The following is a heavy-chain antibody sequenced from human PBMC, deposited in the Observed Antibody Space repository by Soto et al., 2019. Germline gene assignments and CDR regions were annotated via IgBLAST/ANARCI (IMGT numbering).Heavy chain of an antibody. CDR1: GFTFSSYA. J-gene: IGHJ3*02. CDR3: ARVYYDFWSGKVAGAFDI. Sequence: PGGSLRLSCAASGFTFSSYAMHWVRQAPGKGLEWVAVISYDGSNKYYADSVKGRFTISRDNSKNTLYLQMNSLRAEDTAVYYCARVYYDFWSGKVAGAFDIWGQGTMVTVSS. V-gene: IGHV3-30-3*01. D-gene: IGHD3-3*01. CDR2: ISYDGSNK.